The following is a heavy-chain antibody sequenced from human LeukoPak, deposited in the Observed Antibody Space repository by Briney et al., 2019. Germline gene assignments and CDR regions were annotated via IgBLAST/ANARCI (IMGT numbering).Heavy chain of an antibody. V-gene: IGHV3-48*04. J-gene: IGHJ6*03. D-gene: IGHD2-2*01. CDR2: ISSSSTI. Sequence: GGSLRLSCAASGFTFSSYSMNWVRQAPGKGLEWVSYISSSSTIYYADSVKGRFTISRDNAKNSLYLQMNSLRAEDTAVYYCARGPNYQKPHIVVVPAAMYYYYYMDVWGKGTTVTVSS. CDR1: GFTFSSYS. CDR3: ARGPNYQKPHIVVVPAAMYYYYYMDV.